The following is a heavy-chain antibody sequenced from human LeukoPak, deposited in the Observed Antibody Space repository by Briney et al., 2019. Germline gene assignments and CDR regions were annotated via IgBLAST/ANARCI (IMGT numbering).Heavy chain of an antibody. Sequence: SETLSLTCTVSGGSISSGGNYWSWFRQPPGKGLEWIGYIYYSGSTYHNPSLRSRVAISVATSKNQFSLKLSSVTAADTAIYYCARGQCSSSSSDYFDYWGQGTLVTVSS. D-gene: IGHD6-6*01. CDR3: ARGQCSSSSSDYFDY. CDR1: GGSISSGGNY. CDR2: IYYSGST. V-gene: IGHV4-31*03. J-gene: IGHJ4*02.